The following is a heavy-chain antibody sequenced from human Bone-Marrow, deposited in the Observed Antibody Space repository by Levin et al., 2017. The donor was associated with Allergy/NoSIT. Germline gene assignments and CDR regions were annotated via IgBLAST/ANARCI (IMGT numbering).Heavy chain of an antibody. CDR1: GFTFSSYG. D-gene: IGHD3-10*01. Sequence: GGSLRLSCAASGFTFSSYGMHWVRQAPGKGLEWVAVISYDGSNKYYADSVKGRFTISRDNSKNTLYLQMNSLRAEDTAVYYCAKGAGGFGEYYFDYWGQGTLVTVSS. CDR2: ISYDGSNK. CDR3: AKGAGGFGEYYFDY. J-gene: IGHJ4*02. V-gene: IGHV3-30*18.